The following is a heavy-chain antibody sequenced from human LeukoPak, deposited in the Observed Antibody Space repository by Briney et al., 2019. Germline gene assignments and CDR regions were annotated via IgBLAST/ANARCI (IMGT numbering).Heavy chain of an antibody. Sequence: GGSLRLSCAASGFTFASYAMTWVRQAPGKGLEWFSAISGSGGSTYYADSVKGRFTISRDNYKNTLYLQMNSLRAEDTAVYYCARDSGIYDSSGYYGLSYYGMDAWGQGTTVTVSS. CDR2: ISGSGGST. D-gene: IGHD3-22*01. CDR3: ARDSGIYDSSGYYGLSYYGMDA. CDR1: GFTFASYA. J-gene: IGHJ6*02. V-gene: IGHV3-23*01.